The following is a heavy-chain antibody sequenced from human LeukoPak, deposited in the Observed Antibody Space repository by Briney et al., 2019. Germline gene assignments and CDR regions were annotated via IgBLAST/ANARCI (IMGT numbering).Heavy chain of an antibody. CDR1: GFTFSTYA. J-gene: IGHJ1*01. CDR3: AKDLSGGNYNLEYFQH. Sequence: GGSLRLSCAASGFTFSTYAMSWVRQAPGKGLEWVSAISGSGGGTYYTDSVKGRFTISRDNSKNTVNLQMSSLRAEDTAVYYCAKDLSGGNYNLEYFQHWGQGTLVAVSS. D-gene: IGHD4-23*01. CDR2: ISGSGGGT. V-gene: IGHV3-23*01.